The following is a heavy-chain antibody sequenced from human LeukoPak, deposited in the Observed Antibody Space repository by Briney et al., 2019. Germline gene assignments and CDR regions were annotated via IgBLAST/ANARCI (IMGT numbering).Heavy chain of an antibody. J-gene: IGHJ5*01. V-gene: IGHV1-46*01. CDR1: GYTFPSYH. CDR3: ARDGGYCSGGSCYVNWWFDF. CDR2: VNPSGGST. D-gene: IGHD2-15*01. Sequence: ASVKVSCKASGYTFPSYHMHWVRQAPGQGLEWMGIVNPSGGSTSYAQKFQGRVTMTRDTSTSTVYMELSSLRSEDTAVYYCARDGGYCSGGSCYVNWWFDFWGQGTLVTVSS.